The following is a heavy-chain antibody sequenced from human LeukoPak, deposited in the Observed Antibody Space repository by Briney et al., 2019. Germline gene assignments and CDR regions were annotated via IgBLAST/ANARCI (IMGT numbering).Heavy chain of an antibody. CDR2: ISAYNGNT. Sequence: ASVKVSCKASGYTFTSYGISRVRQAPGQGLEWMGWISAYNGNTNYAQKLQGRVTMTTDTSTSTAYMELRSLRSDDTAVYYCAREEDYYDSSGYYFSLDYWGQGTLVTVSS. CDR3: AREEDYYDSSGYYFSLDY. V-gene: IGHV1-18*01. J-gene: IGHJ4*02. CDR1: GYTFTSYG. D-gene: IGHD3-22*01.